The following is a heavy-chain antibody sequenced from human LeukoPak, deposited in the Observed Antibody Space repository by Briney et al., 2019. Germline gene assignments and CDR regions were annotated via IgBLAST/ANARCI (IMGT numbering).Heavy chain of an antibody. Sequence: GGSLRLSCAASGFTVSSNYMSWVRQAPGKGLEWVSVIYSGGSTYYADSVKGRFTISRDNSKNTLYLQMNSLRAEDTAVYYCARYYSSGWGDYYYYGMDVWGQGTTVTVSS. J-gene: IGHJ6*02. CDR3: ARYYSSGWGDYYYYGMDV. V-gene: IGHV3-53*01. D-gene: IGHD6-19*01. CDR2: IYSGGST. CDR1: GFTVSSNY.